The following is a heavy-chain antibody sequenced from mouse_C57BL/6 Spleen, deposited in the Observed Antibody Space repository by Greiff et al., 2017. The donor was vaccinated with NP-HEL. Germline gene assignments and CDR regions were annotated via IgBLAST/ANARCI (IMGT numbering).Heavy chain of an antibody. V-gene: IGHV14-4*01. J-gene: IGHJ3*01. D-gene: IGHD2-1*01. CDR1: GFNIKDDY. CDR3: TTGGNSAWFAY. CDR2: IDPENGDT. Sequence: EVKLQESGAELVRPGASVKLSCTASGFNIKDDYMHWVKQRPEQGLEWIGWIDPENGDTEYASKFQGKAPITADTSSNTAYLQLSSLTSEDTAVYYCTTGGNSAWFAYWGQRTLVTVSA.